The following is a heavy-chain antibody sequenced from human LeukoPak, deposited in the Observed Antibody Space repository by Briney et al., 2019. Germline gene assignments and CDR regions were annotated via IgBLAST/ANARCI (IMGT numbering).Heavy chain of an antibody. Sequence: GRSLRLSCAASGFTFSKYAMHWIRQAPGKGLEWVAVISYDGSKKYYADSVKGRFTISRDNSKNTLYLQMNSLRAEDTAVYYWARDLALWFGEGPFYYWGQGTLVSVSS. J-gene: IGHJ4*02. CDR1: GFTFSKYA. D-gene: IGHD3-10*01. CDR2: ISYDGSKK. V-gene: IGHV3-30*04. CDR3: ARDLALWFGEGPFYY.